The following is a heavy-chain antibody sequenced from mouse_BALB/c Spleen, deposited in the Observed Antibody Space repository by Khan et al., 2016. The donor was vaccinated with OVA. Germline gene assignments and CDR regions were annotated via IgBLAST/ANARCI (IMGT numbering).Heavy chain of an antibody. CDR2: ISSGGTYT. Sequence: EVELVESGGGLVKPGGSLKLSCAASGFTFSSYTMSWVRQTPEKRLEWVATISSGGTYTYYADSVEGRFTLSRDNAKNTLYLEMTSLKSEDTAIYYCTRGEGYCDNPYAIAFWGQGTLVTVSS. J-gene: IGHJ4*01. D-gene: IGHD2-1*01. CDR1: GFTFSSYT. V-gene: IGHV5-6-4*01. CDR3: TRGEGYCDNPYAIAF.